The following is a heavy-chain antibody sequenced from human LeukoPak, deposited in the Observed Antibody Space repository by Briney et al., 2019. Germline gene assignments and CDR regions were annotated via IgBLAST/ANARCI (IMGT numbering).Heavy chain of an antibody. CDR3: VFHYDFWSGYSTIDY. CDR1: GFTFSNAW. V-gene: IGHV3-15*01. J-gene: IGHJ4*02. Sequence: GGSLRLSCAASGFTFSNAWMSWVRQAPGKGLEWVGRIKSKTDGGTTDYAAPVKGRFTISRDDSKTTLYLQMNSLKTEDTAVYYCVFHYDFWSGYSTIDYWGQGTLVTVSS. CDR2: IKSKTDGGTT. D-gene: IGHD3-3*01.